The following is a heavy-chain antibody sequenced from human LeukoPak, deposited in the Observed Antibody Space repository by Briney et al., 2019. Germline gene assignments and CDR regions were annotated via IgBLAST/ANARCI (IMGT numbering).Heavy chain of an antibody. CDR3: ARGKGRYGNYDFWSGYSDAFDI. D-gene: IGHD3-3*01. CDR1: GGTFSSYA. Sequence: GASVKVSCKASGGTFSSYAISWVRQAPGQGLEWMGRIIPILGIANYAQKFQGRVTITADESTSTAYMELSSLRSEDTAVYYCARGKGRYGNYDFWSGYSDAFDIWGQGTMVTVSS. CDR2: IIPILGIA. J-gene: IGHJ3*02. V-gene: IGHV1-69*04.